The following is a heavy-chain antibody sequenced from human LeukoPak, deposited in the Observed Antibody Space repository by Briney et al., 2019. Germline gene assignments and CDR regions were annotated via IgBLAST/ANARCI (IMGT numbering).Heavy chain of an antibody. J-gene: IGHJ4*02. Sequence: GGSLRLSCAASGFTINNNYMNWVRRAPGKGLEWVSVIYSGGNTYYADSVKGRFTISRDNSKNTLYLQMNSLRAEDTAIYYCARSWDARLNFDYWGQGTLVTVSS. CDR2: IYSGGNT. CDR3: ARSWDARLNFDY. D-gene: IGHD1-26*01. V-gene: IGHV3-66*02. CDR1: GFTINNNY.